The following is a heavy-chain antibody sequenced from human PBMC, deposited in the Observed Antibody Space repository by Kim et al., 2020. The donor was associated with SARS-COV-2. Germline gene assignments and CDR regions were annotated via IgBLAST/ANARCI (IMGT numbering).Heavy chain of an antibody. V-gene: IGHV1-24*01. J-gene: IGHJ3*02. CDR1: GYTLTELS. D-gene: IGHD3-10*01. Sequence: ASVKVSCKVSGYTLTELSMHWVRQAPGKGLEWMGGFDPEDGETIYAQKFQGRVTMTEDTSTDTAYMELSSLRSEDTAVYYCATDPYGSGSYLAFDIWGQGTMVTVSS. CDR3: ATDPYGSGSYLAFDI. CDR2: FDPEDGET.